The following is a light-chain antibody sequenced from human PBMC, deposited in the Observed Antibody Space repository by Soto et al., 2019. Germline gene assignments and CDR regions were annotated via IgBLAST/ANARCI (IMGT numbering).Light chain of an antibody. CDR2: DVS. J-gene: IGLJ2*01. Sequence: QSALTQPASVSGSPGQSITISCTGTSSDVGSYNYVSWYQQHPGKAPKVLIYDVSNRPSGVSDRFSGSKSGNTASLTISGLQAEDEAYYYCSSYTTSTSFILFGGGTKLTVL. CDR1: SSDVGSYNY. V-gene: IGLV2-14*01. CDR3: SSYTTSTSFIL.